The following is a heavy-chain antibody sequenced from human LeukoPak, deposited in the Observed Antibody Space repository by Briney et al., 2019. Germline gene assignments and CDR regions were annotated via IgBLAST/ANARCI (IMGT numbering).Heavy chain of an antibody. CDR1: GFTFSSYG. Sequence: GGSLRLSCAASGFTFSSYGMHWVRQAPGKGLEWVAFIGYDGSNKYYADSVKGRFTISRDNSKNTLYLQMNSLRAEDTAVYYCAKEGLVVPAATIYYYYYYMDVWGKGTTVTISS. J-gene: IGHJ6*03. V-gene: IGHV3-30*02. CDR2: IGYDGSNK. D-gene: IGHD2-2*01. CDR3: AKEGLVVPAATIYYYYYYMDV.